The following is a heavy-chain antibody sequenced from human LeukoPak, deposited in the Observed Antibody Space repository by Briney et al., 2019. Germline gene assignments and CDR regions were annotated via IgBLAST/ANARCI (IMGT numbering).Heavy chain of an antibody. V-gene: IGHV1-18*04. Sequence: ASVKVSCKASGYTFTSYGISWLRQAAGQGLDWMGWIRAYNGNTNYAQKLQDRVTMTTDTTTSTAYMELRSLRSDNTAVYYCARLVRGLGDWFDPWGQGTRVTVSS. J-gene: IGHJ5*02. D-gene: IGHD3-10*01. CDR2: IRAYNGNT. CDR3: ARLVRGLGDWFDP. CDR1: GYTFTSYG.